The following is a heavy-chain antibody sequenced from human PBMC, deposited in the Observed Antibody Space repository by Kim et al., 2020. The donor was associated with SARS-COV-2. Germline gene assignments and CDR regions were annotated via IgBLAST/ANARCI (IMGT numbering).Heavy chain of an antibody. Sequence: YADSVRGRIIIPRDNARDSLSLQMDSLQPEDTAVYYCARDPYNSYAMDLWGQGTTVTVS. J-gene: IGHJ6*02. D-gene: IGHD1-20*01. V-gene: IGHV3-11*05. CDR3: ARDPYNSYAMDL.